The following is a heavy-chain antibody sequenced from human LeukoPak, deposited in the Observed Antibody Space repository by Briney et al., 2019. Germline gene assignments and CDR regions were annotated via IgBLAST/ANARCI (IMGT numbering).Heavy chain of an antibody. Sequence: SETLSLTCTVSGASIRNYYWSWIRQPPEKGLEWIGYIHYSGSTSYNPSLKSRVTISVDTSKNQFSLELTSVTAADTAVFYCARLYCSRSVCSPYWLDPWGQGILVSVSS. J-gene: IGHJ5*02. D-gene: IGHD2-2*01. CDR2: IHYSGST. CDR3: ARLYCSRSVCSPYWLDP. V-gene: IGHV4-59*01. CDR1: GASIRNYY.